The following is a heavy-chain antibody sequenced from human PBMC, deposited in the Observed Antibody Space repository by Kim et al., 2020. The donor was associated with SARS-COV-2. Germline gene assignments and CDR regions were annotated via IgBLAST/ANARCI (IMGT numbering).Heavy chain of an antibody. CDR2: ISSNGFTP. CDR1: GFTFSIYA. J-gene: IGHJ3*01. CDR3: VKDLGLYDCYGARGDAFDL. Sequence: GGSLRLSCSASGFTFSIYAMHWVRQAPGKGLEYVSAISSNGFTPYYKDSVKGRFTISRDNSKNTLYLQMRSLSAEDTAIYYCVKDLGLYDCYGARGDAFDLWGQGTMVTVSS. D-gene: IGHD2-21*01. V-gene: IGHV3-64D*08.